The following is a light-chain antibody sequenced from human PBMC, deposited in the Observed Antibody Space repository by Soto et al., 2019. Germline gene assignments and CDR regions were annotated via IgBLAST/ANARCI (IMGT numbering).Light chain of an antibody. CDR2: EVS. CDR3: SSFADNNNVV. V-gene: IGLV2-8*01. CDR1: NRDVGAYNY. J-gene: IGLJ2*01. Sequence: QSVLTQPPSASGAPGQSVTISCTGTNRDVGAYNYVSWYQQHPGKAPKLIIYEVSQRPSGVPDRFSGSKSGNTASLAVSGLQAEDEADYYCSSFADNNNVVFGGGTKVTVL.